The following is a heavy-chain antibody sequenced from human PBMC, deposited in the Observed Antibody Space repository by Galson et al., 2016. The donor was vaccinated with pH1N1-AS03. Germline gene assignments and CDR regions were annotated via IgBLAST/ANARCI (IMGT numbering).Heavy chain of an antibody. Sequence: SLRLSCAASGFTFSSYGMHWVRQAPGKGLEWVGVISYDGSNKYYADSVKGRFTISRDNSKNTLYLQMNSLRAEDTAVYYCAKDPASGEVWDILGALNWFDPWGQGTLGTVSS. CDR3: AKDPASGEVWDILGALNWFDP. V-gene: IGHV3-30*18. CDR1: GFTFSSYG. J-gene: IGHJ5*02. CDR2: ISYDGSNK. D-gene: IGHD1-26*01.